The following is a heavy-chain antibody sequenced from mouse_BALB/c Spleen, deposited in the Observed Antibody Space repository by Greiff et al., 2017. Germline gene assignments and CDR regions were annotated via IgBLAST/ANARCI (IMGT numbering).Heavy chain of an antibody. V-gene: IGHV5-9-3*01. D-gene: IGHD4-1*01. J-gene: IGHJ4*01. CDR1: GFTFSSYA. CDR2: ISSGGSYT. Sequence: EVHLVESGGGLVKPGGSLKLSCAASGFTFSSYAMSWVRQTPEKRLEWVATISSGGSYTYYPDSVKGRFTISRDNAKNTLYLQMSSLRSEDTAMYYCARRETGTAMDYWGQGTSVTVSS. CDR3: ARRETGTAMDY.